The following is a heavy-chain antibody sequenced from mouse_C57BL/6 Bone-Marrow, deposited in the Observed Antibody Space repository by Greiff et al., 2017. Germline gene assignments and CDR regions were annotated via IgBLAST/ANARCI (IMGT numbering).Heavy chain of an antibody. J-gene: IGHJ2*01. CDR1: GFTFSSYG. V-gene: IGHV5-6*01. D-gene: IGHD2-1*01. CDR2: ISSGGSYT. CDR3: ARHDYGNYFDY. Sequence: EVHLVESGGDLVKPGGSLKLSCAASGFTFSSYGMSWVRQTPDKRLEWVATISSGGSYTYYPDSVKGRFTISRDNAKNTLYLQMSSLKSEDTAMYYCARHDYGNYFDYWGQGTTLTVSS.